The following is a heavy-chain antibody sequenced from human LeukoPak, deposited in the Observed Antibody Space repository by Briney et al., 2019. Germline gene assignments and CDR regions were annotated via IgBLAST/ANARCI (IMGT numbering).Heavy chain of an antibody. V-gene: IGHV3-53*01. Sequence: GGSLRLSCAASGFSVSGHYMNWVRQAPGKGLEWVSVIYADGGRYYADSVKGRFTISRDNSNNILSLQVNSLRVEDTAVYYCTKGLVGALAFEYWGQGTLVTVSS. J-gene: IGHJ4*02. CDR1: GFSVSGHY. CDR2: IYADGGR. CDR3: TKGLVGALAFEY. D-gene: IGHD1-26*01.